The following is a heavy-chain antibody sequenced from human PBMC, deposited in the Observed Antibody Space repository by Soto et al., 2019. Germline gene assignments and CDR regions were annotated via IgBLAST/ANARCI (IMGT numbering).Heavy chain of an antibody. J-gene: IGHJ5*02. D-gene: IGHD2-15*01. CDR3: ARESLYCSGGSCYRSHNWFDP. V-gene: IGHV4-59*01. Sequence: SETLSLTCTVSGGSISSYYWSWIRQPPGKGLEWIGYIYYSGSTNYNPSLKSRVTISVDTSKNQFSLKLSSVTAADTAVYYCARESLYCSGGSCYRSHNWFDPWGQGTLVTVSS. CDR1: GGSISSYY. CDR2: IYYSGST.